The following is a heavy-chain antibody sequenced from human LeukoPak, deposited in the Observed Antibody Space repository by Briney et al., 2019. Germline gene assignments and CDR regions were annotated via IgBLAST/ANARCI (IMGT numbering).Heavy chain of an antibody. CDR2: IKQDGSEK. J-gene: IGHJ4*02. D-gene: IGHD2-2*01. CDR3: GGGCSSTSCYPHGFDY. CDR1: GFTFSSYW. Sequence: PPGGSLRLSCAASGFTFSSYWMSWVRQAPGKGLEWVANIKQDGSEKYYVDSVKGQFTISRDNAKNSLYLQMNSLRAEDTAVYYCGGGCSSTSCYPHGFDYWGQGTLVTVSS. V-gene: IGHV3-7*01.